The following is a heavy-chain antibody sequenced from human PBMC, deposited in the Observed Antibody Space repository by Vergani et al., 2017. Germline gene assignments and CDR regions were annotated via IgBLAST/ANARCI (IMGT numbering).Heavy chain of an antibody. CDR3: ARVEMATEGPRHYYYGMDV. CDR1: GGSISSYY. D-gene: IGHD5-24*01. CDR2: IYYSGST. Sequence: QVQLQESGPGLVKPSETLSLTCTVSGGSISSYYWSWIRQPPGKGLEWIGYIYYSGSTNYNPSLKSRVTISVDTYKNQFSLKLSSVTAADTAVYYCARVEMATEGPRHYYYGMDVWGQGTTVTVSS. J-gene: IGHJ6*02. V-gene: IGHV4-59*01.